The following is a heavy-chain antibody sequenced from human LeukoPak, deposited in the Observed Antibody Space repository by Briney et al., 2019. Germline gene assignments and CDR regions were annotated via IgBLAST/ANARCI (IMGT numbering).Heavy chain of an antibody. V-gene: IGHV3-30*18. D-gene: IGHD6-19*01. CDR1: GFAFSNCG. CDR2: ITYDGNTK. CDR3: TNDYSSGWYGGIDY. J-gene: IGHJ4*02. Sequence: SGRSLRLSCAASGFAFSNCGMHWVRQAPGKGLERVAVITYDGNTKYYLDSVKGRFTISRDNSKNTLYLQMSSLRGEDTAVYYCTNDYSSGWYGGIDYWGQGALVTVSS.